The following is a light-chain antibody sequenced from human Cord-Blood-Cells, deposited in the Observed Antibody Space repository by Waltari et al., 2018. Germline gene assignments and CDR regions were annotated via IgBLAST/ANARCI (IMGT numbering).Light chain of an antibody. J-gene: IGKJ5*01. V-gene: IGKV3-11*01. CDR1: QSVSSY. CDR3: QQRSNWPPIT. CDR2: DAS. Sequence: EIVLTQSPATLSLSPGDRATLSCRASQSVSSYLARDNQKPGQAPRLLIYDASNRATGIPAKFSGSVSGTDFTLTISSLEPEDFAVYYCQQRSNWPPITFGQGTRLEIK.